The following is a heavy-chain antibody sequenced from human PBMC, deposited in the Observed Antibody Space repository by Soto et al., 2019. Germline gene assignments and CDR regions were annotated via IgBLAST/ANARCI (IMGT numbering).Heavy chain of an antibody. CDR2: ISAYNGNT. D-gene: IGHD6-13*01. CDR3: ARAAAAGKGYYYGMDV. V-gene: IGHV1-18*01. CDR1: GYTFTSYG. J-gene: IGHJ6*02. Sequence: ASVKVSCKASGYTFTSYGISWVRQAPGQGLEWMGWISAYNGNTNYARKLQGRVTMTRDTSTSTVYMELSSLRSEDTAVYYCARAAAAGKGYYYGMDVWGQGTTVTVSS.